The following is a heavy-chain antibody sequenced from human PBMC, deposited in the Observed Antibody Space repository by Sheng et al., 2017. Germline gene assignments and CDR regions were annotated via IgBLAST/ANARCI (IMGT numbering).Heavy chain of an antibody. V-gene: IGHV3-49*04. D-gene: IGHD5-12*01. J-gene: IGHJ4*02. Sequence: EVQLVESGGGLVQPGRSLRLSCTASGFTFGDYAMSWVRQAPGKGLEWVGFIRSKAYGGTTEYAASVKGRFTISRDDSKSIAYLQMNSLKTEDTAVYYCTRQMATGGFFDYWGQGTLVTVSS. CDR1: GFTFGDYA. CDR3: TRQMATGGFFDY. CDR2: IRSKAYGGTT.